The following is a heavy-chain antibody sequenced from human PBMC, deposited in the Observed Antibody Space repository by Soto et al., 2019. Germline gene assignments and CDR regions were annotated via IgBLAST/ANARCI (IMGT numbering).Heavy chain of an antibody. D-gene: IGHD3-9*01. CDR3: AHSKDYDILTGYPDFDY. J-gene: IGHJ4*02. V-gene: IGHV2-5*02. Sequence: QITLKESGPTLVKPTQTLTLTCTFSGFSLSTSGVGVGWIRQPPGKALEWLALIYWDDDKRYSPSLKCRLTITKDTSKNQVVLTMTNMDPVDTATYYCAHSKDYDILTGYPDFDYWGQGTLVTVSS. CDR1: GFSLSTSGVG. CDR2: IYWDDDK.